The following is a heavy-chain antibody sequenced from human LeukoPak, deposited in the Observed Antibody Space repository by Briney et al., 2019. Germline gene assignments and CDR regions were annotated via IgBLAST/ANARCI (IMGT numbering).Heavy chain of an antibody. Sequence: GGSRRLSCAVSGITRSNYGMSWVRQAPGKGLEWVAGISDGGGSRNYADSVKGRFTISRDNPKNTLYLQMNSLRAEDTAVYFCAKRGVVIRAVIIVGFHKEAYYFDCWGQGALVTVSS. CDR1: GITRSNYG. D-gene: IGHD3-10*01. V-gene: IGHV3-23*01. CDR2: ISDGGGSR. J-gene: IGHJ4*02. CDR3: AKRGVVIRAVIIVGFHKEAYYFDC.